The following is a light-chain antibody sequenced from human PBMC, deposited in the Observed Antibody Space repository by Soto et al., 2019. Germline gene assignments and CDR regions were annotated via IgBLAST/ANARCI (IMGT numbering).Light chain of an antibody. CDR2: DVS. CDR1: SSDVGGYNY. V-gene: IGLV2-14*01. CDR3: RSYTSSSTHVV. J-gene: IGLJ2*01. Sequence: QSALTQPASVSGSPGQSITISCTGTSSDVGGYNYVSWYQQHPGKAPKLMIYDVSNRPSGVSDRFSGSKSGNTASLTISWLQAEDEADYYCRSYTSSSTHVVFGGGTQLTVL.